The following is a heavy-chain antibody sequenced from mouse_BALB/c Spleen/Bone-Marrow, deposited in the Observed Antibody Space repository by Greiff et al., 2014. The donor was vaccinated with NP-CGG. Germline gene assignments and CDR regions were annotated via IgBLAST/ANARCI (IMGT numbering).Heavy chain of an antibody. CDR3: ARYYYGSSYFDH. J-gene: IGHJ2*01. CDR1: GFNIKDTY. CDR2: IDPANGNT. V-gene: IGHV14-3*02. D-gene: IGHD1-1*01. Sequence: VHVKQSGAELVKPGASVKLSCTASGFNIKDTYMHWVKQRPEQGLEWIGRIDPANGNTKYDPKFQGKATITADTSSNTAYLQLSSLTSEDTAVYYCARYYYGSSYFDHWGQGTTLTVSS.